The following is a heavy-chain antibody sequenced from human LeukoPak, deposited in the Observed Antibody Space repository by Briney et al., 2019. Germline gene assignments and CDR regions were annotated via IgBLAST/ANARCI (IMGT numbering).Heavy chain of an antibody. CDR1: GFIFSSYW. D-gene: IGHD6-19*01. CDR3: ARVGAVAGGLDI. J-gene: IGHJ3*02. V-gene: IGHV3-74*01. CDR2: IKSDGSST. Sequence: GGSLRLSCEASGFIFSSYWMHWVRQAPGKGLVWVSRIKSDGSSTSYADSVKGRFTISRDNAKNTLHLQMNSLRAEDTAVYYCARVGAVAGGLDIWGQGTMVTVSS.